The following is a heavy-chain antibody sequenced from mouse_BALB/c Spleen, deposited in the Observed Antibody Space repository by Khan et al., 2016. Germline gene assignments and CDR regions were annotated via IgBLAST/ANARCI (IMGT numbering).Heavy chain of an antibody. CDR1: DYAFTTYN. V-gene: IGHV1S135*01. CDR2: IDPYNGVS. J-gene: IGHJ3*01. D-gene: IGHD2-1*01. CDR3: ARWDGNYVPFAY. Sequence: VQLQQSGPELVKPGASVKVSCKGSDYAFTTYNMYWVKQSHGKSLEWIGYIDPYNGVSSYNQKFKDKATLTVDESSSTAYMHLNSLTSEDSAVYYCARWDGNYVPFAYWGQGTLVTVSA.